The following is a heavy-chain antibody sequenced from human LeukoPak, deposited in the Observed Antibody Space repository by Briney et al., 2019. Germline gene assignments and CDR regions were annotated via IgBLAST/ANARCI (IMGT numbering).Heavy chain of an antibody. CDR2: IHHSGRT. Sequence: KTSETLSLTCAVYGGSFSDYYWSWIRQPSGKGLEWIGEIHHSGRTKYNPSLKSRVTISVDTSKRQFSLNLSSVTAADTAVYYCARLITAFQAFDSWGQGTLVTVSS. J-gene: IGHJ4*02. D-gene: IGHD3-16*01. CDR3: ARLITAFQAFDS. CDR1: GGSFSDYY. V-gene: IGHV4-34*01.